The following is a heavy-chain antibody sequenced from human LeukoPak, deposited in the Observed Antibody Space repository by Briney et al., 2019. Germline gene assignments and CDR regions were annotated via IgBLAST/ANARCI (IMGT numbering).Heavy chain of an antibody. V-gene: IGHV4-39*01. CDR1: GASIRSNNYY. D-gene: IGHD6-6*01. J-gene: IGHJ4*02. CDR3: ARHPHPKSSSGLVVPY. CDR2: IYYSGST. Sequence: PSETLSLTCTVSGASIRSNNYYWGWIRQPPGEGLEWIGIIYYSGSTYYNPSLKSRVTISADTSKNQFSLKVSSVTAADTAVYYCARHPHPKSSSGLVVPYWGQGTLVTVSS.